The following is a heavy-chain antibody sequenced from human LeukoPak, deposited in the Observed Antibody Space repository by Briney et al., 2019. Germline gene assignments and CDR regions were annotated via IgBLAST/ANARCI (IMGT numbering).Heavy chain of an antibody. D-gene: IGHD2-15*01. Sequence: GGSLRLSCAASGFAFSSYSMNWVRQAPGKGPEWVSYISSSSSTIYYADSVKGRFTISRDNAKNSLYLQMNSLRAEDTAVYYCARWDIVVVVAAGGYFDYWGQGTLVTVSS. CDR3: ARWDIVVVVAAGGYFDY. J-gene: IGHJ4*02. CDR1: GFAFSSYS. V-gene: IGHV3-48*04. CDR2: ISSSSSTI.